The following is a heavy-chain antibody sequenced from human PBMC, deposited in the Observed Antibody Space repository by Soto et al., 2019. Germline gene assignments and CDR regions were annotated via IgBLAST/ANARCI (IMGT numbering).Heavy chain of an antibody. Sequence: SETLSLTCTVFGGSFTGPYWTFLRLPPGKGLEWIGEINQGGSTNYNPSLESRITLSIDTSKNQFSLRLKSVTAADTAIYYCAGDSFRCLNHWAQGTPVTVSS. V-gene: IGHV4-34*01. CDR1: GGSFTGPY. CDR2: INQGGST. D-gene: IGHD2-15*01. J-gene: IGHJ5*02. CDR3: AGDSFRCLNH.